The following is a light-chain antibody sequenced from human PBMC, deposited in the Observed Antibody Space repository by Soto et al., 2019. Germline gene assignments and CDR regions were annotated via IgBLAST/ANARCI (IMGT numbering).Light chain of an antibody. Sequence: EILMTQSPATLSVSLGEAATLSCLASQSVSSKLAWYQQKPGQAPRLLVYGASTGATGIPARFSGSGSGTEFTLTISSLQSEDFAVYYCQQYKNWPTLTFGGGTKVDIK. CDR1: QSVSSK. CDR3: QQYKNWPTLT. J-gene: IGKJ4*01. V-gene: IGKV3-15*01. CDR2: GAS.